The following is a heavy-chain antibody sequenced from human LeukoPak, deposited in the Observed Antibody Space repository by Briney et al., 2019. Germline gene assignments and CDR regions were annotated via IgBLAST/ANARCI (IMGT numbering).Heavy chain of an antibody. J-gene: IGHJ6*02. CDR1: GGSISSYY. V-gene: IGHV4-4*07. D-gene: IGHD3-3*01. CDR3: AMLDFWSGQGYGMDV. Sequence: SETLSLTCTVPGGSISSYYWSWIRQPAGKGLEWIGRIYTSGSTNYNPSLKSRVTMSVDTSKNQFSLKLSSVTAADTAVYYCAMLDFWSGQGYGMDVWGQGTTVTVSS. CDR2: IYTSGST.